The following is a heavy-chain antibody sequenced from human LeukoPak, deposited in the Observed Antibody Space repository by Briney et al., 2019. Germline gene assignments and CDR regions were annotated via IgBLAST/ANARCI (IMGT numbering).Heavy chain of an antibody. CDR2: TYYSGNT. Sequence: SETLSLTCTVSGGSVSSYYWSWIRQPPGKGLEVIGYTYYSGNTIYNPSLRGRVTISVDTSKHQFSLNLSSVTAADTAVYYCARGASSSWPTYYFDYWGQGTLVTVSS. J-gene: IGHJ4*02. CDR3: ARGASSSWPTYYFDY. V-gene: IGHV4-59*02. D-gene: IGHD6-13*01. CDR1: GGSVSSYY.